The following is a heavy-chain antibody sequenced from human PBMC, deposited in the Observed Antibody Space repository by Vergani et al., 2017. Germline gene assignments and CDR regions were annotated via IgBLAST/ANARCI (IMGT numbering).Heavy chain of an antibody. J-gene: IGHJ4*02. Sequence: QLQLQESGPGLVKPSETLSLTCTVSGGSISSSSYYWGWIRQPPGKGLEWIGSIYYSGSTYYNPSLKSRVTISVDTSKNQFSLKLSSVTAADTAVYYCARGYCTNSICRGKVDSWVEGTLVPVSS. CDR2: IYYSGST. CDR3: ARGYCTNSICRGKVDS. CDR1: GGSISSSSYY. D-gene: IGHD2-8*01. V-gene: IGHV4-39*01.